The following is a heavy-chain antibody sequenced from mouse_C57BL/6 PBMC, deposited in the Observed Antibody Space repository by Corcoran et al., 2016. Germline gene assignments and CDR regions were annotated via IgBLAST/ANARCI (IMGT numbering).Heavy chain of an antibody. V-gene: IGHV9-3*01. CDR2: INTYSGVP. D-gene: IGHD1-1*01. CDR3: ARSVTTVVADY. CDR1: GYTFTTYG. Sequence: QIQLVQSGPELKKPGETVKISCKASGYTFTTYGMSWGKQAPGKGLKWMGWINTYSGVPTYADDFKGRFAFSLETSASTAYLQINNLKNEDTATYFCARSVTTVVADYWGQGTTLTVSS. J-gene: IGHJ2*01.